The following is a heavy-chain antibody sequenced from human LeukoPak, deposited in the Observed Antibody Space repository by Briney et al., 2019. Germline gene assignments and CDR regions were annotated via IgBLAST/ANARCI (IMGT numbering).Heavy chain of an antibody. CDR3: AKRPDCSTSDCFRFEY. D-gene: IGHD2-21*01. Sequence: PGGSLRLSCAASGFTFSTYAMSWVRQAPGQGLEWVSSINGDGGSTYYAESVKGRVTVSRDNSKNTLYLQMDSLRAEDTAVYYCAKRPDCSTSDCFRFEYWGQGTLITVSA. CDR2: INGDGGST. CDR1: GFTFSTYA. J-gene: IGHJ4*02. V-gene: IGHV3-23*01.